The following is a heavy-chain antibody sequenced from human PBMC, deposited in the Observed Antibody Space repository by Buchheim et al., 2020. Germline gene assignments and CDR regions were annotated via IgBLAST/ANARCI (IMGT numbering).Heavy chain of an antibody. V-gene: IGHV3-33*01. J-gene: IGHJ5*02. D-gene: IGHD6-13*01. CDR3: AREISSWDTDINWFDP. Sequence: QVQLVESGGGVVQPGRSLRLSCAASGFTFSSYGMHWVRQAPGKGLEWVAVIWYDGSNKYYADSVKGRFTISRDNSKNTLYLQMNSLRAEDTAVYYCAREISSWDTDINWFDPWGQGTL. CDR2: IWYDGSNK. CDR1: GFTFSSYG.